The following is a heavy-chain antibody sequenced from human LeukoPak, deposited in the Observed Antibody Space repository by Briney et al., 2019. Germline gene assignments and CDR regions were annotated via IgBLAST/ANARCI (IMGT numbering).Heavy chain of an antibody. J-gene: IGHJ6*03. Sequence: SETLSLTCAVYGGSFSGYYWSWIRQPPGKGLEWIGEINHSGSTNYNPSLKSRVTISVDTSKNQFSLKLSSVTAADTAVYYCAVRRNTGHYYYYYMDVWGKGTTVTVSS. CDR3: AVRRNTGHYYYYYMDV. V-gene: IGHV4-34*01. D-gene: IGHD5-18*01. CDR2: INHSGST. CDR1: GGSFSGYY.